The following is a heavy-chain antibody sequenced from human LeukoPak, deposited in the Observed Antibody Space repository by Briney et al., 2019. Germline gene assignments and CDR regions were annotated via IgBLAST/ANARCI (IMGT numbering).Heavy chain of an antibody. D-gene: IGHD1-14*01. V-gene: IGHV3-23*01. CDR2: ISESGANT. J-gene: IGHJ6*03. CDR3: ARPDYYYYHMDV. Sequence: GGSLRLSCAASGFTFSSYAMSWVRQAPGKGLEWVSTISESGANTHYAASVKGRFTISRDDSKNTLYVQMNSLRAEDTAVYYCARPDYYYYHMDVWGKGTTVTVSS. CDR1: GFTFSSYA.